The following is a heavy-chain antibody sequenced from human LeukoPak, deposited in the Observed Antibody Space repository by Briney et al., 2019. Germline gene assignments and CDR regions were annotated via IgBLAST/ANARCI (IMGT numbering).Heavy chain of an antibody. D-gene: IGHD3-10*01. CDR1: GFIFSSYW. Sequence: GGSLRLSCAASGFIFSSYWMSWVRQAPGKGLEWVANIKQDGSEKYYVDSVKGRFTISRDNSKNTLYLQMNSLRAEDTAVYYCAKSKRITMVRGNLLFDYWGQGTLVTVSS. CDR3: AKSKRITMVRGNLLFDY. CDR2: IKQDGSEK. J-gene: IGHJ4*02. V-gene: IGHV3-7*03.